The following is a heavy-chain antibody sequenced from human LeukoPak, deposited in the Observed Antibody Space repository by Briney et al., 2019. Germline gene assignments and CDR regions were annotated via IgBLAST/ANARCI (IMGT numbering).Heavy chain of an antibody. V-gene: IGHV4-59*01. CDR1: GGSISSYY. D-gene: IGHD3-10*01. Sequence: PSETLSLTCTVSGGSISSYYWSWIRQPPGKGLEWIGYIYYSGSTNYNPSLKSRVTISVDTSKNQFSLKLSSVTAADTAVYYCARDKRFPHWYFDLWGRGTLVTVSS. CDR2: IYYSGST. J-gene: IGHJ2*01. CDR3: ARDKRFPHWYFDL.